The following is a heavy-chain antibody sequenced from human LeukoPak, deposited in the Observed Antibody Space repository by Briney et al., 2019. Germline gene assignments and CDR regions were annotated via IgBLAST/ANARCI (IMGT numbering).Heavy chain of an antibody. CDR2: MDNFGIK. D-gene: IGHD3-10*01. J-gene: IGHJ4*02. Sequence: GGSLRLSCAASDFSVNNNYVDWVRQAPGKGLEWVSCMDNFGIKAYADSVRDRFTVSRDSSRNVVFLQMNSLRVEDTAVYYCAGGKYYGLGTRPGYLGYWGLGTMVTVSS. V-gene: IGHV3-53*01. CDR3: AGGKYYGLGTRPGYLGY. CDR1: DFSVNNNY.